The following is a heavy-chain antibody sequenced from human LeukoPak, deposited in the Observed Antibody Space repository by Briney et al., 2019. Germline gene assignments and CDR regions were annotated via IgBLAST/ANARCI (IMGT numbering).Heavy chain of an antibody. Sequence: GGSLRLSCAASGFTFSSYWMSWARQAPGKGLEWVANIKEDGSEKNYVDSVKGRFTISRDNAKNSLYLQMNSLRAEDTAVYYCARGGSLRFDPWGQGTLVTVSS. CDR2: IKEDGSEK. CDR3: ARGGSLRFDP. J-gene: IGHJ5*02. V-gene: IGHV3-7*04. D-gene: IGHD1-26*01. CDR1: GFTFSSYW.